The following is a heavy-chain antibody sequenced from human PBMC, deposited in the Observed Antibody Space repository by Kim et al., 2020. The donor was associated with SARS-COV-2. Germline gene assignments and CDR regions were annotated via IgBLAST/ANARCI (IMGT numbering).Heavy chain of an antibody. CDR1: AFTFSSYA. V-gene: IGHV3-30-3*01. J-gene: IGHJ4*02. Sequence: GGSLRLSCAASAFTFSSYAMHWVRQAPGKGLEWVTVISYDGSRKYYADSVKGRFTISRDNSKNTLYLQMNSLRAEDTAVYYCAREYCSSTICYAGDFDYWGQGTLVTVSS. CDR3: AREYCSSTICYAGDFDY. CDR2: ISYDGSRK. D-gene: IGHD2-2*01.